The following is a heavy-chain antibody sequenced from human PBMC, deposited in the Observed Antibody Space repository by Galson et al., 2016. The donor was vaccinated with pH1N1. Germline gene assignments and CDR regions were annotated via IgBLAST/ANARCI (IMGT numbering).Heavy chain of an antibody. CDR1: GFTFSNAY. J-gene: IGHJ4*02. V-gene: IGHV3-15*05. CDR3: TTNLYYSGPFDY. Sequence: SLRLSCATSGFTFSNAYMTWVRQSPGKGLEWVGRIKSEADGGAINYGASVKGRFIISRDDLKNVFYLQMNSLRSEDTAMYFCTTNLYYSGPFDYWGRGTLVTVSS. D-gene: IGHD3-10*01. CDR2: IKSEADGGAI.